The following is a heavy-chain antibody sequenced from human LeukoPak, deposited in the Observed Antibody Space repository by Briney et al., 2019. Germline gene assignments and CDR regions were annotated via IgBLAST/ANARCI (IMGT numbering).Heavy chain of an antibody. D-gene: IGHD4-11*01. CDR2: TYYSAST. J-gene: IGHJ4*02. Sequence: SETLSLTCTVSGDLISGFYWAWIRQPPGRGLEWIGYTYYSASTNYNPSLKSRVTISSDTSKKQFSLKMSSVTAADTAVYYCARGEMTAVPLLNYCGQGALVTVSS. V-gene: IGHV4-59*01. CDR3: ARGEMTAVPLLNY. CDR1: GDLISGFY.